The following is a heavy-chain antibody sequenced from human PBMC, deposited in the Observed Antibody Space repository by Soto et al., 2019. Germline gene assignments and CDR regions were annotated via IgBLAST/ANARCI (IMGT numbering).Heavy chain of an antibody. CDR1: GYSFTSYW. D-gene: IGHD6-13*01. V-gene: IGHV5-10-1*01. CDR3: ASGGIAAAGTNYYYYYGMDV. Sequence: GESLKISCKGSGYSFTSYWISWVRQMPGKGLEWMGRIDPSDSYTNYSPSFQGHVTISADKSISTAYLQWSSLKASDTAMYYCASGGIAAAGTNYYYYYGMDVWGQGTTVTVSS. J-gene: IGHJ6*02. CDR2: IDPSDSYT.